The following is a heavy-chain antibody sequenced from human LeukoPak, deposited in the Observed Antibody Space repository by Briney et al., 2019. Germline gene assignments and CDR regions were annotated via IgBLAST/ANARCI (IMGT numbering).Heavy chain of an antibody. CDR2: IYPDDSDS. CDR1: GYSFDYYW. CDR3: ARVGSITNFGVVSYYFDY. D-gene: IGHD3-3*01. J-gene: IGHJ4*02. Sequence: GESLKISCKASGYSFDYYWIAWVRQMPGKGLEWMGIIYPDDSDSTYSPSFQGQVTISVDKSINTAYLQWSSLKASNTAIYYCARVGSITNFGVVSYYFDYWGQGTLVTVSS. V-gene: IGHV5-51*01.